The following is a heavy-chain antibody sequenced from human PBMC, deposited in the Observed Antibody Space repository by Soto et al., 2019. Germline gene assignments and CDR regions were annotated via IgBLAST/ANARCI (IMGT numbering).Heavy chain of an antibody. CDR1: GGSISSYY. CDR3: ARGTFGVVKD. V-gene: IGHV4-59*01. Sequence: QVQLQESGPGLVKPSETLSLTCTASGGSISSYYWSWIRQPPGKGLEWIGYMYYSGSTNYNPSLKSRVTISIDTSRNQFSLKLSSVTAADTAVYYCARGTFGVVKDWGQGTLVTVSS. CDR2: MYYSGST. D-gene: IGHD3-3*01. J-gene: IGHJ4*02.